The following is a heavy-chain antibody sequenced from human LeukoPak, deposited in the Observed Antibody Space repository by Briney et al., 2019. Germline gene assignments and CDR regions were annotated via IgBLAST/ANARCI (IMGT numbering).Heavy chain of an antibody. V-gene: IGHV4-30-4*08. CDR1: GGSISSGDYY. J-gene: IGHJ5*02. CDR2: IYYSGNT. CDR3: ARGPGSDSSGRRLDP. Sequence: PSETLSLTCTVSGGSISSGDYYWSWIRQPPGKGLEWIGYIYYSGNTYYIPSLKSRLTISVDTSKNQLSLKLNSVTAADTAVYYCARGPGSDSSGRRLDPWGQGTLVTVSS. D-gene: IGHD3-22*01.